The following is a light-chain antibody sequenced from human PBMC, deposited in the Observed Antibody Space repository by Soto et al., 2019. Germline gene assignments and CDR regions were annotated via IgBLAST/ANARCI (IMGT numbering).Light chain of an antibody. CDR3: QQYGRSPPIT. V-gene: IGKV3-20*01. J-gene: IGKJ5*01. CDR2: GAS. Sequence: ESVLTKSPGTLSFSPGERATLSCRASQSVSSSSLAWYRQRPGQAPNLLIYGASRRATGIPDRFSGSGSGTDFTLIISRLEPEDVAVYYCQQYGRSPPITFGQGTRLEIK. CDR1: QSVSSSS.